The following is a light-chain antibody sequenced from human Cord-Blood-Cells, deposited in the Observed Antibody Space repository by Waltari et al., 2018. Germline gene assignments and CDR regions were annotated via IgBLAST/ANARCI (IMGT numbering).Light chain of an antibody. J-gene: IGLJ1*01. V-gene: IGLV2-11*01. CDR3: CSYAGSYTFV. CDR1: SSDVGGYTY. CDR2: DVS. Sequence: QSALTQPRSVSGSPGQSVTIPCTGTSSDVGGYTYVTLDQQHPGKAPKLMIYDVSKRPSGVPDRCSGSKSGNTASLTISGLQAEDEADYYCCSYAGSYTFVFGTGTKVTVL.